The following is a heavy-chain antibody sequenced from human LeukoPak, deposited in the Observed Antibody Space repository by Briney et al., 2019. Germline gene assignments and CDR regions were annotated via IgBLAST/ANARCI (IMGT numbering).Heavy chain of an antibody. CDR1: GGSMSYYY. Sequence: SSETLSLTCTVSGGSMSYYYWSWIRQPPGKGLEWIGYIYFTGSTNYNPSLRSRVTISVDTSKNQFSLKLSSVTAADTAVYYCARYMVRGGFYFDYWGQGSLVTVSS. J-gene: IGHJ4*02. D-gene: IGHD3-10*01. CDR2: IYFTGST. V-gene: IGHV4-59*01. CDR3: ARYMVRGGFYFDY.